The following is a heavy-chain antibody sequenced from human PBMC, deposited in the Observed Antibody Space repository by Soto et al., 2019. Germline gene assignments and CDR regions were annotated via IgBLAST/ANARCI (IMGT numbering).Heavy chain of an antibody. J-gene: IGHJ5*02. V-gene: IGHV4-59*01. Sequence: NPSETLSLTCTVSGGSISSYYWSWIRQPPGKGLEWIGYIYYSGSTNYNPSLKSRVTISVDTSKNQFSLKLSSVTAADTAVYYCVRVLIIGYCSSTSCNEVFNPWGQGTLVTVS. CDR3: VRVLIIGYCSSTSCNEVFNP. CDR1: GGSISSYY. CDR2: IYYSGST. D-gene: IGHD2-2*01.